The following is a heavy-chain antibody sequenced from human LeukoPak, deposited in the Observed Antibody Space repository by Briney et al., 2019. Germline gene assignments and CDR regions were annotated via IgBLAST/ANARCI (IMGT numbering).Heavy chain of an antibody. Sequence: GGSLRLSCAASRFTLSSYSMMWVRQAPGKGLEWVSYISSSSTTIHYADSVKGRFTISRDNAKNSVYLQMNSLRAEDTAVYYCAKDRTTVNPAFDYWGQGTLVTVSS. CDR3: AKDRTTVNPAFDY. D-gene: IGHD4-17*01. V-gene: IGHV3-48*01. CDR1: RFTLSSYS. CDR2: ISSSSTTI. J-gene: IGHJ4*02.